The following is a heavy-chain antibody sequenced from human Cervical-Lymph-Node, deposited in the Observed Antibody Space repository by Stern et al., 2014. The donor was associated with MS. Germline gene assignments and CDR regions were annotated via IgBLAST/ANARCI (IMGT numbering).Heavy chain of an antibody. V-gene: IGHV4-61*02. CDR1: GGSISSGSDY. CDR2: IHPSGTA. J-gene: IGHJ4*02. D-gene: IGHD5-18*01. CDR3: ASGYRIFDY. Sequence: QLQLQESGPGLVKPSQTLSLTCTVSGGSISSGSDYWSWIRQPVGKGLEWIGRIHPSGTAYYTPPLKSRVPISTDTSRNQFSLELNSATAADTAIYYCASGYRIFDYWGQGILVTVSS.